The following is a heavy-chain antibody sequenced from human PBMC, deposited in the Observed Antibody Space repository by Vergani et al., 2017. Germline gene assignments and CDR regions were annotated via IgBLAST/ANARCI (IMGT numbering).Heavy chain of an antibody. CDR3: ARVGGYYDSSGFPSAYFDY. V-gene: IGHV4-30-4*08. J-gene: IGHJ4*02. CDR1: GGSISSDDYY. D-gene: IGHD3-22*01. CDR2: IYYSGST. Sequence: QVQLQESGPGLVKPSQTLSLTCTVSGGSISSDDYYWSWIRQPPGKGLEWIGYIYYSGSTYYNPSLKSRVTISVDTSKNQFSLKLSSVTAADTAVYYCARVGGYYDSSGFPSAYFDYWGQGTLVTVSS.